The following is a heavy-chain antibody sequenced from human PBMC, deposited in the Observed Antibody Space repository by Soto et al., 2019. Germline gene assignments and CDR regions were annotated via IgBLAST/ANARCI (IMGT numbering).Heavy chain of an antibody. CDR3: AIDSWYPAVVSPMYYYYYMDV. CDR2: IYYSGST. J-gene: IGHJ6*03. V-gene: IGHV4-59*01. D-gene: IGHD6-13*01. CDR1: GGSISSYY. Sequence: SETLSLTCTVSGGSISSYYWSWIRQPPGKGLEWIGYIYYSGSTNYNPSLKSRVTISVDTSKNQFSLKLSSVTAADTAVYYCAIDSWYPAVVSPMYYYYYMDVWGKGTTVTVSS.